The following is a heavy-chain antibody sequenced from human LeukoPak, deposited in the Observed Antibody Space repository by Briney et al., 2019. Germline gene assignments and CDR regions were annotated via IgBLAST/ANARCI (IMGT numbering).Heavy chain of an antibody. CDR3: ARDHLDIVPTIYSY. J-gene: IGHJ4*02. CDR2: ISTYNGNT. CDR1: GYTFTTYG. D-gene: IGHD5-12*01. Sequence: ASVKVSCKASGYTFTTYGITWVRQAPGQGLELLGWISTYNGNTNYAQKFQGRVTLTTDTSASIAYLELRSLRSEDTALYYCARDHLDIVPTIYSYWGQGTLVTVSS. V-gene: IGHV1-18*01.